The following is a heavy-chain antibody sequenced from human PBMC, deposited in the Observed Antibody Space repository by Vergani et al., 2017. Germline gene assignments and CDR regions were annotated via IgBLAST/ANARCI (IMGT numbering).Heavy chain of an antibody. CDR2: IYHSGIT. D-gene: IGHD3-10*01. J-gene: IGHJ4*02. CDR1: GYSISSGYY. Sequence: QVQLQESGPGLVKPSETLSLTCAVSGYSISSGYYWGWIRQPPGKGLEWIGSIYHSGITYYNPSLKSRVTISVDTPKNQFSLKLSAVTAADTAVYYRARQPSPVGEDYWGQGTLVTVSS. V-gene: IGHV4-38-2*01. CDR3: ARQPSPVGEDY.